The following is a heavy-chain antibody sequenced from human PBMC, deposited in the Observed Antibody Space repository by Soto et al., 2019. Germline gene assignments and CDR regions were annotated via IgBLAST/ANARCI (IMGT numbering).Heavy chain of an antibody. CDR2: IWYDGSLQ. D-gene: IGHD4-4*01. CDR3: ANLWVDDYNLGQDYNGMDV. V-gene: IGHV3-33*06. CDR1: GFSFENYG. J-gene: IGHJ6*02. Sequence: QVQMVESGGGVVQPGRSLRLSCAASGFSFENYGMHWVRQAPGRGLEWVAIIWYDGSLQYYAAAVKGRFTSSRDNSKNTLYLEMNSLRVEDTAVYYCANLWVDDYNLGQDYNGMDVWGPGTTVIVSS.